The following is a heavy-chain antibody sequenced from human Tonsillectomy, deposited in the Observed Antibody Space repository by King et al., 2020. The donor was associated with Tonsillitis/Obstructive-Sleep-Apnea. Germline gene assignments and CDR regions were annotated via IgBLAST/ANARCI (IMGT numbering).Heavy chain of an antibody. Sequence: VQLVESGGGVVQLGRSLRPSCVALGFTFSSYAMYWVRQAPGKGLEWVAVISNDGSNEYYADSVKGRFTVTRDNSKNTLNLQMNSLRAEDTSVYYCARREDVGYSSSWYLGYWGQGTLVTVSS. D-gene: IGHD6-13*01. V-gene: IGHV3-30*04. CDR3: ARREDVGYSSSWYLGY. J-gene: IGHJ4*02. CDR1: GFTFSSYA. CDR2: ISNDGSNE.